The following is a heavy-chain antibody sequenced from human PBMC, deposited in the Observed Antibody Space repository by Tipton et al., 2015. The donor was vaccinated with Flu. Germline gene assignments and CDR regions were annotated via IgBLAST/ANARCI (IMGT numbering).Heavy chain of an antibody. Sequence: LRLSCTVSGGSLNTGAYYWAWIRQTPGKGLEWIGSAFYGGATYYNPSLKGRVTFSADASKNLFSLKMHSVTAAEAAVYYCAGGSGGFDFQHFNGMDVWGHGTTVTASS. CDR3: AGGSGGFDFQHFNGMDV. D-gene: IGHD5-12*01. V-gene: IGHV4-39*07. CDR1: GGSLNTGAYY. J-gene: IGHJ6*02. CDR2: AFYGGAT.